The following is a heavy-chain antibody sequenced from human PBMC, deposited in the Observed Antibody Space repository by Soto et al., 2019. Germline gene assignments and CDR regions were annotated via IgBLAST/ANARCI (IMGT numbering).Heavy chain of an antibody. J-gene: IGHJ4*02. CDR1: GYTFTSYY. CDR3: ARASSGATYPHFDY. V-gene: IGHV1-46*01. Sequence: ASVKVSCKASGYTFTSYYIHWLRQAPGQGLEWMGIINPSGGSTSYAQKFQGRVTMTRDMSTSKVYMELSSLRSEDTAVYYCARASSGATYPHFDYWGQGTLDTVSS. D-gene: IGHD6-19*01. CDR2: INPSGGST.